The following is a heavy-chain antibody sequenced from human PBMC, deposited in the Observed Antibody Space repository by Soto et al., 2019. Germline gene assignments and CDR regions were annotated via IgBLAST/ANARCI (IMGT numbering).Heavy chain of an antibody. CDR2: IYYSGST. D-gene: IGHD2-21*02. CDR3: ARAGGDPYYFGY. J-gene: IGHJ4*02. CDR1: GGSISSGDYY. Sequence: SETLSLTCTVSGGSISSGDYYWSWIRQPPGKGLEWIGYIYYSGSTYYNPSLKSRVTISVDTSKNQFSLKLSSVTAADTAVYYCARAGGDPYYFGYWGQGTLVTVSS. V-gene: IGHV4-30-4*01.